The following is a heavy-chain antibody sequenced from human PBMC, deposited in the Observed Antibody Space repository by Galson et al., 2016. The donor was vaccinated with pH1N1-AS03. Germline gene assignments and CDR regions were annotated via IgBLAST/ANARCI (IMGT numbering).Heavy chain of an antibody. V-gene: IGHV3-23*05. Sequence: SLRLSCAASGFSFSSYAMGWVRQTPGRGLECLSTIDNGAFNTYYKDSLEGRFTISRDNSKNTLYLHMNSLRADDTALYYCAKGLFDNYAGYFEYWGQGISVPVSA. J-gene: IGHJ4*02. CDR1: GFSFSSYA. CDR3: AKGLFDNYAGYFEY. D-gene: IGHD4-23*01. CDR2: IDNGAFNT.